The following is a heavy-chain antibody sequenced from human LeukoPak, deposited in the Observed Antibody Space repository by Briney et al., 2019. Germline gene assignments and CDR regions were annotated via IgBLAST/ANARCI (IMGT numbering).Heavy chain of an antibody. CDR2: ISSSSSYI. D-gene: IGHD1-20*01. J-gene: IGHJ4*02. CDR3: AKKMSITAASQVDY. V-gene: IGHV3-21*04. Sequence: PGGSLRLSCAASGFTFSNYSMNWVRQAPGKGLEWVSSISSSSSYIYYADSVKGRFTISRDNAKNSLYLQMNSLRAEDTAVYYCAKKMSITAASQVDYWGQGTLVTVSS. CDR1: GFTFSNYS.